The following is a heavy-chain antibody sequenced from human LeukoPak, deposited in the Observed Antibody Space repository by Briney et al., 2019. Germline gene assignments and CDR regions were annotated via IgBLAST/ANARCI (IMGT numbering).Heavy chain of an antibody. Sequence: PSETLSLTCAVSGGSISSGGYSWGWIRQPPGKGLEWIGYIYHSGSTYYNPSLKSRVTISVDRSKNQSSLKLSSVTAADTAVYYCARETTTGYWKTFDYWGQGTLVTVSS. CDR2: IYHSGST. CDR3: ARETTTGYWKTFDY. D-gene: IGHD2-15*01. V-gene: IGHV4-30-2*01. CDR1: GGSISSGGYS. J-gene: IGHJ4*02.